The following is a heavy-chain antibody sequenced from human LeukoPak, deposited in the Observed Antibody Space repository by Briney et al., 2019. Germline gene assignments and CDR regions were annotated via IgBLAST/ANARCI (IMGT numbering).Heavy chain of an antibody. Sequence: GGSLRLSCAASGFTFSSYWMSWVRQAPGKGLEWVANIKQDGSEKCYVDSVKGRFTISRDNAKNSLYLQMNSLRAEDTAVYYCARDQSRGGGAFDIWGQGTMVTVSS. D-gene: IGHD2-15*01. V-gene: IGHV3-7*01. CDR3: ARDQSRGGGAFDI. J-gene: IGHJ3*02. CDR1: GFTFSSYW. CDR2: IKQDGSEK.